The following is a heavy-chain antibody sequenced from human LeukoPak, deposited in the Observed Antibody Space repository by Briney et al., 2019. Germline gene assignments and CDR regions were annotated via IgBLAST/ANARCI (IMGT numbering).Heavy chain of an antibody. Sequence: SETLSLTCTVSGGSVSSGSYYWSWIRQPPGKGLEWIGSIYYSGSTYYNPSLKSRVTISVDTSKNQFSLKLTSVTAADTAVYYCASPPKDFWSGYYIRRGNYFDYWGQGTLVTVSS. CDR1: GGSVSSGSYY. V-gene: IGHV4-39*01. D-gene: IGHD3-3*01. CDR3: ASPPKDFWSGYYIRRGNYFDY. J-gene: IGHJ4*02. CDR2: IYYSGST.